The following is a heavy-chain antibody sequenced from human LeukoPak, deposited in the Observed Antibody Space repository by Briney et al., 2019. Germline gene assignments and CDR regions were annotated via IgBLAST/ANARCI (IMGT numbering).Heavy chain of an antibody. V-gene: IGHV3-23*01. CDR1: GFTFSNYA. J-gene: IGHJ4*02. CDR3: AKAGGLSVYSGRSHSGY. Sequence: GGALRLSCAASGFTFSNYAMSWVRQAPGKGLEWGSANSGGGGSTYYADSVTRRFTIPRQYSKNPLYLQMNSLSAEDTAVYYCAKAGGLSVYSGRSHSGYRGQGTLVTVSS. D-gene: IGHD5-12*01. CDR2: NSGGGGST.